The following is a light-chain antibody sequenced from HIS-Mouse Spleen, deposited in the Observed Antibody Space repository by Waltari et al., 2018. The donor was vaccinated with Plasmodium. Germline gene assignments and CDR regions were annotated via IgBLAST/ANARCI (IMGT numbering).Light chain of an antibody. V-gene: IGKV4-1*01. J-gene: IGKJ2*01. CDR1: PSVLYSSNNKNY. Sequence: DIVMTQSPDSLAVSLGERATLHCKSSPSVLYSSNNKNYLAWYQQKPGQPPKLLIYWASTRESGVPDRFSGSGSGTDFTLTTSSLQAEDVAVYYCQQYYSTPYTFGQGTKLEIK. CDR2: WAS. CDR3: QQYYSTPYT.